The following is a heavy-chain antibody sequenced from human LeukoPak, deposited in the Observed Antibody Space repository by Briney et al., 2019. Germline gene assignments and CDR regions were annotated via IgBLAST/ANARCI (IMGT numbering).Heavy chain of an antibody. CDR3: ARPIAAKPRDAFDI. Sequence: SETLSLTCTVSGGSISSYYWSWIRQPPGKGLEWIGYIYYSGSTNYNPSLRSRVTISVDTSKNQFSLKLSSVTAADTAVYYCARPIAAKPRDAFDIWGQGTMVTVSS. CDR2: IYYSGST. J-gene: IGHJ3*02. D-gene: IGHD6-6*01. V-gene: IGHV4-59*08. CDR1: GGSISSYY.